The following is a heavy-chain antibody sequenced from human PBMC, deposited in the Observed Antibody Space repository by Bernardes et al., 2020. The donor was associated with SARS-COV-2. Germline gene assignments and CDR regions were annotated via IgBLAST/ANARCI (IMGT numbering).Heavy chain of an antibody. D-gene: IGHD3-22*01. V-gene: IGHV3-23*01. CDR1: GFTFSSYT. CDR2: ISGSGGST. J-gene: IGHJ4*02. Sequence: GGSLRLSCSVSGFTFSSYTMHWVRQAPGKGLEWVSAISGSGGSTYYADSVKGRFTISRDNSKNTLYLQMNSLRAEDTAVYYCAKGRITMIVVVDFDYWGQGTLVTVSS. CDR3: AKGRITMIVVVDFDY.